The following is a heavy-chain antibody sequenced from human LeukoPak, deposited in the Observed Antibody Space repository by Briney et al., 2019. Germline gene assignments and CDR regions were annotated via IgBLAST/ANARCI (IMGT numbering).Heavy chain of an antibody. D-gene: IGHD3-10*01. CDR2: IYYSGST. CDR3: ARRGNPYGSGSYQRAFDI. V-gene: IGHV4-30-4*01. Sequence: SQTLSLTCTVSGGSISSGDYYWSWIRQPPGKGLEWIGYIYYSGSTYYNPSLKSRVTISVDTSKNQFSLKLSSVTAADTAVYYCARRGNPYGSGSYQRAFDIWGQGTMVTVSS. J-gene: IGHJ3*02. CDR1: GGSISSGDYY.